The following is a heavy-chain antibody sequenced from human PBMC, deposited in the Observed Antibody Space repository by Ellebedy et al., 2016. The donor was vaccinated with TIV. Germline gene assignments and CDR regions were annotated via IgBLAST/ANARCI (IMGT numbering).Heavy chain of an antibody. CDR1: GSSISSDY. CDR2: IYYSGST. J-gene: IGHJ5*02. D-gene: IGHD3-16*01. V-gene: IGHV4-59*01. Sequence: MPSETLSLTCTVSGSSISSDYWSWIRQPPGKGLEWIGYIYYSGSTNYNPSLKSRVTISIDTSRKQFSLKLSSVTAADTAVYFCARFGDPRLNYFDPWGQGIPVTVSS. CDR3: ARFGDPRLNYFDP.